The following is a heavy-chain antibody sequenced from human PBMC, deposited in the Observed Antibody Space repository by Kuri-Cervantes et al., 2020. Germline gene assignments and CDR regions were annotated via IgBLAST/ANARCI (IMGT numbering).Heavy chain of an antibody. J-gene: IGHJ4*02. Sequence: GGSLRLSCAASGFMFSDYFMSWIRQAPGRGLEWVSYIRSSGSPIYYADSVKGRFTISRDNAKNSLDLQMNSLRAEDTAVYYCARDPLNYASYYDYWGQGTLVTVSS. CDR3: ARDPLNYASYYDY. CDR1: GFMFSDYF. D-gene: IGHD1-7*01. V-gene: IGHV3-11*01. CDR2: IRSSGSPI.